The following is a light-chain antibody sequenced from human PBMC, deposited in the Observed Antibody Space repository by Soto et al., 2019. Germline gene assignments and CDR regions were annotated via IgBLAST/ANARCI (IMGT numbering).Light chain of an antibody. CDR3: SSYTRRATLV. V-gene: IGLV2-14*01. CDR2: EVT. Sequence: QSVLTQPPSVSGSPGQSITVSCTGTTSDIGASNFVSWYQHLPGRAPKVIIYEVTYRPSGVSNRFSGAKSGNTASLTISGLQAEDEADYYCSSYTRRATLVFGGGTKLTVL. CDR1: TSDIGASNF. J-gene: IGLJ2*01.